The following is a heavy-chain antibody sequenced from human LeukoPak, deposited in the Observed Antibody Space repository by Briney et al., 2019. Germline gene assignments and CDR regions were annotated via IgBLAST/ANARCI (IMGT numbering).Heavy chain of an antibody. CDR2: INPSGGST. CDR3: ARGLEYYDSSGYSYYFDY. V-gene: IGHV1-46*01. D-gene: IGHD3-22*01. CDR1: GYTFTSYY. J-gene: IGHJ4*02. Sequence: EASATVPCTASGYTFTSYYMHWVRQAPGQGLEWMGIINPSGGSTSYAQKFQGRVTMTRDTSTSTVYMELSSLRSEDTAVYYCARGLEYYDSSGYSYYFDYWGQGTLVTVSS.